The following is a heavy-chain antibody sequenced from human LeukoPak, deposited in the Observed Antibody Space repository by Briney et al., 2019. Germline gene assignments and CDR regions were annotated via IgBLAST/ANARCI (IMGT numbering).Heavy chain of an antibody. CDR2: ISSGSGYI. J-gene: IGHJ3*02. V-gene: IGHV3-21*01. CDR3: ARDRSQGWDNSGYYPDALIM. CDR1: GFTFSNYG. D-gene: IGHD3-22*01. Sequence: PGGSLRLSCATSGFTFSNYGTHWLRQAPGKGLEWVSSISSGSGYIYYADSVKGRFTISRDNAKNSLYLQMNSLRAEDTAVYYYARDRSQGWDNSGYYPDALIMWGQGTLVSVSS.